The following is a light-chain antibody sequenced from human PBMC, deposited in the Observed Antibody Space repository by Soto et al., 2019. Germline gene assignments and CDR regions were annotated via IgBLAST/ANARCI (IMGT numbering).Light chain of an antibody. Sequence: QSALTQPASVSGSPGQSITISCTGTSSDVGAYNYVSWYQQHPGKAPTLLISEVNNRPSGISSRFSGSKSGNTASLTISGLQAEDEADYYCSSYTTITTFLFGGGTKLTVL. V-gene: IGLV2-14*01. J-gene: IGLJ2*01. CDR1: SSDVGAYNY. CDR3: SSYTTITTFL. CDR2: EVN.